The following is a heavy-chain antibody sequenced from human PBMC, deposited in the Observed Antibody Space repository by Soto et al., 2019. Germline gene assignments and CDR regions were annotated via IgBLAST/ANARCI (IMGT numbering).Heavy chain of an antibody. CDR2: IYPGDSDT. D-gene: IGHD3-9*01. CDR3: ARHAKYYDILTGYYSAPYTWFDP. V-gene: IGHV5-51*01. J-gene: IGHJ5*02. CDR1: GYSFTSYW. Sequence: GESRKISCKGSGYSFTSYWIGWVRQMPGKGLEWMGIIYPGDSDTRYSPSFQGQVTISTDKSISTAYPQWGSLKASDTAMYYCARHAKYYDILTGYYSAPYTWFDPWGQGTLVTVPS.